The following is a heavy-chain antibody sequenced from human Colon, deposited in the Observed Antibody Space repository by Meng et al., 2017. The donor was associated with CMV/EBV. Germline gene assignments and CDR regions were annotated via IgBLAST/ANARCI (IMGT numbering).Heavy chain of an antibody. Sequence: SVKVSCKAYGDSFKAYVVNWVRQAPGQGLEWMGGIISLFAKTYDTENFQGRVTITMDESRTTSYMELSSLRPDDTATYYCARGGSGKHLQLADAFDIWGQGTMVTVSS. J-gene: IGHJ3*02. V-gene: IGHV1-69*05. CDR1: GDSFKAYV. CDR3: ARGGSGKHLQLADAFDI. D-gene: IGHD3-10*01. CDR2: IISLFAKT.